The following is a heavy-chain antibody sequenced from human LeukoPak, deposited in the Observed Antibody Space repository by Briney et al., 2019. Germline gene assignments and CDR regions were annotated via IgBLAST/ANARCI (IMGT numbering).Heavy chain of an antibody. CDR1: GGTFSSYA. D-gene: IGHD3-22*01. J-gene: IGHJ5*02. CDR3: ARDPHYYDSSGYYYYWFDP. Sequence: ASVKVSCKASGGTFSSYAISWVRQAPGQGLEWIGGIIPIFGTANYAQKFQGRVTITADESTSTAYMELSSLRSEDTAVYYCARDPHYYDSSGYYYYWFDPWGQGTLVTVSS. CDR2: IIPIFGTA. V-gene: IGHV1-69*13.